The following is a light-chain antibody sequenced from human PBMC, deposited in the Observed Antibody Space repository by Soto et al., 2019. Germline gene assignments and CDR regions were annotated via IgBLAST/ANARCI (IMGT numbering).Light chain of an antibody. J-gene: IGKJ5*01. CDR1: QSVSSSF. V-gene: IGKV3-20*01. CDR2: GAS. Sequence: IVLTQSPGTLSLSPGERATLSCRASQSVSSSFLTWYQQKPGQAPRLLIYGASSRATGIPDRFSGSGSGTDFTLTISSLEPEDFAVYYCQQYGSSFSITFGQGTRLEIK. CDR3: QQYGSSFSIT.